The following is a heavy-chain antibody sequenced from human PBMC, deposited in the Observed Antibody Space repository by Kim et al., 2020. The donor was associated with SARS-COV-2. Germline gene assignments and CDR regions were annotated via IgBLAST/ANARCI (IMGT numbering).Heavy chain of an antibody. J-gene: IGHJ3*02. CDR3: VCNEDSSGYYYSLNDAFDI. V-gene: IGHV1-18*01. Sequence: ASVKVSCKASGYTFTSYGISWVRQAPGQGLEWMGWISAYNGNTNYAQKLQGRVTMTTDTSTSTAYMELRSLRSDDTAVYYCVCNEDSSGYYYSLNDAFDIWGQGTMVTVSS. D-gene: IGHD3-22*01. CDR1: GYTFTSYG. CDR2: ISAYNGNT.